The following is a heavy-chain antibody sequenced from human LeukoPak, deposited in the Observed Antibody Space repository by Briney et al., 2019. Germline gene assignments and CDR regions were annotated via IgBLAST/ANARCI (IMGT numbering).Heavy chain of an antibody. V-gene: IGHV3-30*04. CDR3: ARELNTKPDY. J-gene: IGHJ4*02. D-gene: IGHD1/OR15-1a*01. CDR2: ISYDGSNK. Sequence: GGSLRLSCAASGFTFSSYAMHWVRQAPGKGLEWVAVISYDGSNKYYADSVKGRFTISRDNSKNTLYLQMNSLRAEDTAVYYCARELNTKPDYWGQGTLVTVSS. CDR1: GFTFSSYA.